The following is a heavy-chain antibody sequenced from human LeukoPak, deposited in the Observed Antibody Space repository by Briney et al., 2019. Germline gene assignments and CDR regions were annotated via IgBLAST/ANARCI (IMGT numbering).Heavy chain of an antibody. V-gene: IGHV4-39*07. CDR2: IYHSGST. D-gene: IGHD3-22*01. Sequence: ASETLSLTCTVSGGSISSSSYYWGWIRQPPGKGLEWIGSIYHSGSTYYNPSLKSRVTISVDTSKNQFSLKLSSVTAADTAVYYCAGTRLWDSSGYYYIIYGFDIWGQGTMVTVSS. J-gene: IGHJ3*02. CDR1: GGSISSSSYY. CDR3: AGTRLWDSSGYYYIIYGFDI.